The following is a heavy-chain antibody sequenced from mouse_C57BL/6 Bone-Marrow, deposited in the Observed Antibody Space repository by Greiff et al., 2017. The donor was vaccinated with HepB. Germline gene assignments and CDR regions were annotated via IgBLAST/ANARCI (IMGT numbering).Heavy chain of an antibody. CDR2: IRSKSSNYAT. D-gene: IGHD2-3*01. V-gene: IGHV10-3*01. Sequence: DVMLVESGGGLVQPKGSLKLSCAASGFTFNTYAMHWVRQAPGKGLEWVARIRSKSSNYATYYADSVKDRFTISRDDSQSMLYLQMNNLKTEDTAMYYCVRGDGYYEDWYFDVWGIGTTVTVSS. CDR1: GFTFNTYA. J-gene: IGHJ1*03. CDR3: VRGDGYYEDWYFDV.